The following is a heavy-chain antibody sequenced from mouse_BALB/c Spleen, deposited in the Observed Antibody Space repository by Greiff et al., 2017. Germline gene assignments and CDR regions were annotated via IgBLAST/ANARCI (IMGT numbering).Heavy chain of an antibody. V-gene: IGHV3-6*02. CDR1: GYSITSGYY. CDR3: ARDPTRITGRCAY. D-gene: IGHD2-4*01. J-gene: IGHJ3*01. Sequence: EVKVEESGPGLVKPSQSLSLTCSVTGYSITSGYYWNWIRQFPGNKLEWMGYISYAGSNNYHPSLKNRISITRDTSKNQFFLKLNSVTTEDTATDYCARDPTRITGRCAYWGQGTLVTVSA. CDR2: ISYAGSN.